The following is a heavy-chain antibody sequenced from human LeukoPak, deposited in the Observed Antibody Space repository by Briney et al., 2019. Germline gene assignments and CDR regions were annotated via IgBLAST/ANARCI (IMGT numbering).Heavy chain of an antibody. CDR1: GYTFTGYY. CDR3: ARVSHRYYGSED. CDR2: INPNSGGT. Sequence: GASVKVSCKASGYTFTGYYMHWVRQAPGQGLEWMGWINPNSGGTNYAQKFQGRVTITRDTSISTAYMELSRLRSDDTAVYYCARVSHRYYGSEDWGQGTLVTVSS. D-gene: IGHD3-10*01. J-gene: IGHJ4*02. V-gene: IGHV1-2*02.